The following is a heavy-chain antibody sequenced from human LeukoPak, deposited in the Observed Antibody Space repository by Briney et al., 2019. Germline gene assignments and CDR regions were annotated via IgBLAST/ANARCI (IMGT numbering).Heavy chain of an antibody. CDR2: INSDGSST. V-gene: IGHV3-74*01. Sequence: GGSLRLSCAASGFTFSSYWMHWVRQAPGKGLVWVSRINSDGSSTSYADSVKGRFTISRDNAKNTLYLQMNSLRAEDTAVYYCASPSAVEMATILVYWGQGTLVTVSS. CDR3: ASPSAVEMATILVY. CDR1: GFTFSSYW. D-gene: IGHD5-24*01. J-gene: IGHJ4*02.